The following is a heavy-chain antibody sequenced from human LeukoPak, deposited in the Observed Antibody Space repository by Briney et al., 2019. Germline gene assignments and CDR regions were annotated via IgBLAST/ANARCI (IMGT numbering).Heavy chain of an antibody. D-gene: IGHD1-7*01. CDR2: IYYSGST. CDR1: GGSISSHY. J-gene: IGHJ6*03. Sequence: SETLSLTCTVSGGSISSHYWSWIRQPPGKGLEWIGYIYYSGSTNYNPSLKSRVTISVDTSKNQFSLKLSSVTAADTAVYYCARGSRNWNYGYCYYYYMDVWGKGTTVTVSS. V-gene: IGHV4-59*11. CDR3: ARGSRNWNYGYCYYYYMDV.